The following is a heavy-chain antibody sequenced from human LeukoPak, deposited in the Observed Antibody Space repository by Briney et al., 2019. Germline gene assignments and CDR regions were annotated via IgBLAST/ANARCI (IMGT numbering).Heavy chain of an antibody. D-gene: IGHD3/OR15-3a*01. CDR3: ARGAGLVNWFDP. CDR1: GYTFTRYY. CDR2: INPNSGGT. Sequence: ASVKLSCKASGYTFTRYYMHWVRQAPGQGLEWMGWINPNSGGTNYAQKFQGRVTMTRDTSISTAYMELSRLRSDDTAVYYCARGAGLVNWFDPWGQGTLVTVSS. V-gene: IGHV1-2*02. J-gene: IGHJ5*02.